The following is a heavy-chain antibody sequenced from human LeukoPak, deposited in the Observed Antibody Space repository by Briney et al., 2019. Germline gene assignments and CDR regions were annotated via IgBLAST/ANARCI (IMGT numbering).Heavy chain of an antibody. D-gene: IGHD4-17*01. CDR3: ARVHRSALTTVITPWYYYMDV. CDR2: IIPIFGTA. CDR1: GGPCSSYA. Sequence: SVKVSCKASGGPCSSYAISWVQQAPGQGLEWMGGIIPIFGTANYAQKFQGRVTITTDESSSTAYMELSSLRSEDTAVYVCARVHRSALTTVITPWYYYMDVWGKGTTVTVSS. V-gene: IGHV1-69*05. J-gene: IGHJ6*03.